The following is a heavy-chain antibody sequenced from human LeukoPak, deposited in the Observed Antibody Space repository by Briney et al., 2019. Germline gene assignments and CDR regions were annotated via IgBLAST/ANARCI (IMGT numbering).Heavy chain of an antibody. CDR3: ARDYYGSGSYYYYYMDV. D-gene: IGHD3-10*01. Sequence: GGSLRLSCAASGFTVSSNYMSWVRQAPGKGLEWVSAIYSGGSTYYADSVKGRFTISRDNSKNTLYLQMNSLRAEDTAVYYCARDYYGSGSYYYYYMDVWGKGTTVTISS. CDR2: IYSGGST. CDR1: GFTVSSNY. J-gene: IGHJ6*03. V-gene: IGHV3-66*01.